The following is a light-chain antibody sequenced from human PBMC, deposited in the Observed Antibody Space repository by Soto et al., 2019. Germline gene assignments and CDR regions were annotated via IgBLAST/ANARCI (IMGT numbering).Light chain of an antibody. CDR3: QQYSNWPRT. Sequence: IVVAPVSATLACSCGGKGTLSWRASQSVSSDLAWYQQKPGKAPRLLIYGASTRATGIPARFSGSGSGTEFTLTISSLQSEDFAVYYCQQYSNWPRTFGQGTKVDIK. V-gene: IGKV3-15*01. J-gene: IGKJ1*01. CDR2: GAS. CDR1: QSVSSD.